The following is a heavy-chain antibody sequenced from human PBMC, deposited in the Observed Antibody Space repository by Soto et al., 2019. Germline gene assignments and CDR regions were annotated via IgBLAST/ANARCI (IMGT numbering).Heavy chain of an antibody. CDR2: ISAYHGYT. CDR3: AAVTIPHYYGMAV. Sequence: QVQLVQSGAEVKKPGASVKVSCKASGYTCTSYGISWVRQAPGQGLEWMGWISAYHGYTNYAQKLQGRVTMTPDTSTTNAYIELRSLRSADPAVYYCAAVTIPHYYGMAVWGQGTTVTVSS. V-gene: IGHV1-18*01. J-gene: IGHJ6*02. CDR1: GYTCTSYG. D-gene: IGHD3-3*01.